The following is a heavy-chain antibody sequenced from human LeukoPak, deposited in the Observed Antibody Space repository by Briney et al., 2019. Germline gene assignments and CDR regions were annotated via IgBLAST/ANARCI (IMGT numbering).Heavy chain of an antibody. CDR1: GFTFSSYG. J-gene: IGHJ6*03. D-gene: IGHD2-2*01. CDR2: IRYDGSNK. CDR3: AKGLYCSSTSCYQGIAYYYYYMDV. V-gene: IGHV3-30*02. Sequence: PGGSLRLSCAASGFTFSSYGMHWVRQAPGKGLEWVAFIRYDGSNKYYADSVKGRFTISRDNSKNTLYLQMNSLRAEDTAVYYCAKGLYCSSTSCYQGIAYYYYYMDVWGKGTTVTVSS.